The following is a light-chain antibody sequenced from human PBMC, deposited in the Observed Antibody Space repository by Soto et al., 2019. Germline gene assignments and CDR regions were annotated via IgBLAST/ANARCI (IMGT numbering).Light chain of an antibody. V-gene: IGKV3-15*01. CDR3: QEYNTWPWT. CDR2: GVS. Sequence: EIMMTQSPATMSVYPGERATLSCRASQSITSSLAWYQQKPGQAPRIIIYGVSTRATGIPHRFSGSGSGTELNLTISRLQPEDFAVYYCQEYNTWPWTFGQGTKVDIK. CDR1: QSITSS. J-gene: IGKJ1*01.